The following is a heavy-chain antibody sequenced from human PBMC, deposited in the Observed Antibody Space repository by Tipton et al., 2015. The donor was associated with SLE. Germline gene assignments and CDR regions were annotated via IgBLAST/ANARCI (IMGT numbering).Heavy chain of an antibody. CDR3: ARQVDTEAVGSWNFAF. V-gene: IGHV4-39*01. Sequence: TLSFTCTVSGGSISSSSYYWGWIRQPPGKGLEWIGSIYYSGSTYYNPSLKSRVTISVDTSKNHFSLKLISVTAADTAVYYCARQVDTEAVGSWNFAFWGRGTLVTVSS. D-gene: IGHD5-18*01. CDR1: GGSISSSSYY. CDR2: IYYSGST. J-gene: IGHJ2*01.